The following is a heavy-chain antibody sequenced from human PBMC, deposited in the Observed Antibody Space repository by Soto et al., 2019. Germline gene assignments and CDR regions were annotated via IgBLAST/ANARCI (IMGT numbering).Heavy chain of an antibody. CDR3: AREYTAWPLAYGLDV. V-gene: IGHV3-21*01. D-gene: IGHD2-2*02. CDR2: ISSRSDI. Sequence: GGSLRLSCVGSGFTFSTYSINWVRQAPGRGLEWVSSISSRSDIYYADSVKGRFTTSRDNAKNSVSLQMNSLRAEDTAVYYCAREYTAWPLAYGLDVWGQGTTVTVSS. CDR1: GFTFSTYS. J-gene: IGHJ6*02.